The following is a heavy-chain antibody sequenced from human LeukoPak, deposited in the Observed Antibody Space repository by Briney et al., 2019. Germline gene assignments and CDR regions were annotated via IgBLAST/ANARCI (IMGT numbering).Heavy chain of an antibody. Sequence: GGSLRLSCAASGFTFSSYGMHWVRQAPGEGLEWVAFIRHDGSNKYYVDSVKGRFTISRDNSKNALFLQMDSLRAEDTAVCYCAREVGGNYYDSSGNFDYWGQGTLVTVSS. D-gene: IGHD3-22*01. CDR1: GFTFSSYG. CDR2: IRHDGSNK. CDR3: AREVGGNYYDSSGNFDY. J-gene: IGHJ4*02. V-gene: IGHV3-30*02.